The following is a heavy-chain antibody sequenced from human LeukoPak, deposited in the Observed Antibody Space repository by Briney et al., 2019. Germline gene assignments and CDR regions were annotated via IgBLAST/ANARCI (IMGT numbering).Heavy chain of an antibody. CDR1: GFTFSSYA. CDR3: ARLCWGNQLAGFDS. J-gene: IGHJ4*02. V-gene: IGHV3-49*03. D-gene: IGHD3-10*02. Sequence: GGSLRLSCAASGFTFSSYAMSWFRQAPGKGLEWVGFIRSKAYGGTTEYAASVKGRFTISRDDSKSIAYLQMNSLRAEDTAVYYCARLCWGNQLAGFDSWGQGTLVTVSS. CDR2: IRSKAYGGTT.